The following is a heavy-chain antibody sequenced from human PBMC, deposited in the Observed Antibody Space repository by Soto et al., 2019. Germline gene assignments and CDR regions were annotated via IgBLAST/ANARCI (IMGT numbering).Heavy chain of an antibody. CDR2: ITPSDGSR. CDR3: ARDLLPYGSGSSDAFDI. V-gene: IGHV1-46*01. J-gene: IGHJ3*02. CDR1: GYTFTSYY. Sequence: ASVKVSCKASGYTFTSYYLHWVRQAPGQGLEWMGMITPSDGSRTYAQEFQGRVTMTRDTSTSTVYMDMSSLRSEDTAVYYCARDLLPYGSGSSDAFDIWGQGTMVTVSS. D-gene: IGHD3-10*01.